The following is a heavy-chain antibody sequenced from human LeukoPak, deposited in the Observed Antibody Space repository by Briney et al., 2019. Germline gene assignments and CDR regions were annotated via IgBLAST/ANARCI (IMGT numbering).Heavy chain of an antibody. CDR1: GYTFTGYY. D-gene: IGHD5-12*01. J-gene: IGHJ4*02. CDR2: INPNSGGT. Sequence: GASVKVSCKASGYTFTGYYMHWVRQAPGQGLEWMGWINPNSGGTNYAQKFQGRVTMTRDTSISTAYMELSRLRSDDTAVYYCAREGYSGYDRDYFDYWGQGTLVTVSS. V-gene: IGHV1-2*02. CDR3: AREGYSGYDRDYFDY.